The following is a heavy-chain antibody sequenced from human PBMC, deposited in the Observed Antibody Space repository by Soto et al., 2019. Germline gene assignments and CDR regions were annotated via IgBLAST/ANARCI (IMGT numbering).Heavy chain of an antibody. CDR2: ISGSGGST. V-gene: IGHV3-23*01. Sequence: EVQLLESGGGLVQPGGSLRLSCAASGFTFSSYAMSWVRQAPGKGLEWVSAISGSGGSTYYADSVKGRFTISRDNSKNTQYLQMNSLRAEDTAVYSGAKDLGGATGGYWGQGTLVTVSS. J-gene: IGHJ4*02. D-gene: IGHD1-26*01. CDR3: AKDLGGATGGY. CDR1: GFTFSSYA.